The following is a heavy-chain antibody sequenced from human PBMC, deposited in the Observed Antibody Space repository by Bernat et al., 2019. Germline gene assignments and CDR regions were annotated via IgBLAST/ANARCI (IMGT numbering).Heavy chain of an antibody. CDR2: IYYSGST. J-gene: IGHJ4*02. V-gene: IGHV4-30-4*01. Sequence: QVQLQESGPGLVKPSQTLSLTCTVSGGPISSGDYYWSWIRQPPGKGLEWIWYIYYSGSTYYNPSLKSRVTISVDTSKNQFSLKLSSVTAADTAVYYWARGMTTVTLVDYWGQGTLVTVSS. CDR1: GGPISSGDYY. CDR3: ARGMTTVTLVDY. D-gene: IGHD4-17*01.